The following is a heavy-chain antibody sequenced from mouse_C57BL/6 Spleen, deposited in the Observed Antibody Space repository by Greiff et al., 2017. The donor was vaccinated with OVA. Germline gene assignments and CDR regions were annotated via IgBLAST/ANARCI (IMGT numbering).Heavy chain of an antibody. Sequence: VQPGASVKISCKASGYSFTDYNMNWVKQSNGKSLEWIGVINPNYGTTSYNQKFKGKATLTVDQSSSTAYMQLNSLTSEDSAVYYCARPFTTVVAREFAYWGQGTLVTVSA. CDR3: ARPFTTVVAREFAY. J-gene: IGHJ3*01. V-gene: IGHV1-39*01. CDR2: INPNYGTT. CDR1: GYSFTDYN. D-gene: IGHD1-1*01.